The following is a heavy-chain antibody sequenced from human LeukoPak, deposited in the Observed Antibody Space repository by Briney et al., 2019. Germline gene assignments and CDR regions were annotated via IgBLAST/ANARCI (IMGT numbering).Heavy chain of an antibody. Sequence: ASVKVSCKASGYSFSSYYIHWVRQAPGQGLEWMGLINPSGGSPSFTQKFQGRVTMTRDMSTSTVYMELSSLRSDDTAVYYCTRGGSYSSLDFWGQGTLVTVSS. CDR3: TRGGSYSSLDF. V-gene: IGHV1-46*01. CDR1: GYSFSSYY. J-gene: IGHJ4*02. CDR2: INPSGGSP. D-gene: IGHD1-26*01.